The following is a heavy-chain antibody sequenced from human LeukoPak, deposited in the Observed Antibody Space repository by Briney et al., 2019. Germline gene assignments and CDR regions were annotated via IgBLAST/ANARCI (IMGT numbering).Heavy chain of an antibody. CDR1: GFTFSSYW. D-gene: IGHD3-16*02. Sequence: GGSLRLSCAASGFTFSSYWMHWVRQAPGKGLVWVSRINSDGSSTSYADSVKGRFTISRDNAKNTLYLQMNSLRAEDTAVYYCAKELNDYVWGSYRYSLGYFQRWGQGTLVTVSS. CDR3: AKELNDYVWGSYRYSLGYFQR. V-gene: IGHV3-74*01. J-gene: IGHJ1*01. CDR2: INSDGSST.